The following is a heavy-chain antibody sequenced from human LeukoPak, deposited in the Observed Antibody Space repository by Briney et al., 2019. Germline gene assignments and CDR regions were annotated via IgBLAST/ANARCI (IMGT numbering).Heavy chain of an antibody. D-gene: IGHD1-26*01. CDR1: GYSISSGYY. V-gene: IGHV4-38-2*02. Sequence: PSETLPLTCIVSGYSISSGYYWGWIRQPPGKGLERIGTIYRSGSTYSNPSLRRRVTISVDTSKNQFSLKLSSVTAADTAVYYCARTGAGYYYYYMDVWGKGTTVTVSS. CDR3: ARTGAGYYYYYMDV. J-gene: IGHJ6*03. CDR2: IYRSGST.